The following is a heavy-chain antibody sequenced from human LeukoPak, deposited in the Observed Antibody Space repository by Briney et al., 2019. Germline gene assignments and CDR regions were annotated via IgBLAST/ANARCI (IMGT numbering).Heavy chain of an antibody. CDR1: GFTFSSYS. CDR3: TRDEATTSRGTLPEY. D-gene: IGHD1-14*01. V-gene: IGHV3-48*01. CDR2: IDSSGSVI. J-gene: IGHJ4*02. Sequence: PGGSLRLSCAASGFTFSSYSMNWVRQAPGKGLEWISYIDSSGSVIYYVDSVKGRFTISRDNAKNSMFLQMNSLRAEDTAVYYCTRDEATTSRGTLPEYWGQGTLVTVSS.